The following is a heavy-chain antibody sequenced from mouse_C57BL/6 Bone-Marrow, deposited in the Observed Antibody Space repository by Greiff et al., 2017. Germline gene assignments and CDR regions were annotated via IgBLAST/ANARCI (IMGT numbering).Heavy chain of an antibody. CDR2: IDPEDGET. Sequence: EVKLMESGAELVKPGASVKLSCTASGFNIKDYYMPWVKQRTEQGLEWIGRIDPEDGETKYAPKFQGKATITADTSSNTAYLQLSSLTSEDTAVYYCAFDGYPFAYWGQGTLVTVSA. V-gene: IGHV14-2*01. J-gene: IGHJ3*01. D-gene: IGHD2-3*01. CDR3: AFDGYPFAY. CDR1: GFNIKDYY.